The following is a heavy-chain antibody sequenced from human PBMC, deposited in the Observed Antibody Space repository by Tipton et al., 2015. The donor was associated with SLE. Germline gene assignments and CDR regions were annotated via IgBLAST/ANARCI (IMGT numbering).Heavy chain of an antibody. CDR2: IFYSGSS. J-gene: IGHJ6*03. D-gene: IGHD3-9*01. CDR3: ARGSLGRHYDISTGRTHYYFYYMDV. V-gene: IGHV4-59*01. CDR1: GDSISGYY. Sequence: LRLSCTVSGDSISGYYWSWIRQPPGKGLEWIGNIFYSGSSNYNPSLKSRVTVSVDTSKNQFSLKLSSVTAADTAVYYCARGSLGRHYDISTGRTHYYFYYMDVWGLGTTVTVSS.